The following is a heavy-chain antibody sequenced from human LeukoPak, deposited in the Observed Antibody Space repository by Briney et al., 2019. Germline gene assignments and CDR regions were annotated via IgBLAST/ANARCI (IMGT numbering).Heavy chain of an antibody. Sequence: GGSLRLSCVGSGFTLSSFGLYWVRQAPGKGLEWVAVISNDGSYKFYADSVKGRITISRDNSKNTLYLEMNSLRGEDTAVYYCAKDPVGRRWFLDQWGQGTLVTVSS. CDR3: AKDPVGRRWFLDQ. D-gene: IGHD4-23*01. J-gene: IGHJ4*02. CDR1: GFTLSSFG. CDR2: ISNDGSYK. V-gene: IGHV3-30*18.